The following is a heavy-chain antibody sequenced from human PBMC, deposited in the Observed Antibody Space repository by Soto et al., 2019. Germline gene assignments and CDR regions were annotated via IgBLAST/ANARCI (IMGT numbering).Heavy chain of an antibody. V-gene: IGHV1-69*01. J-gene: IGHJ5*02. CDR2: IIRMYGPA. D-gene: IGHD3-10*01. Sequence: QVPLVQSGAEVKKPGSSVTVSCKASGATFSSYAIHWVRQSPGQGREWMGGIIRMYGPAKYAQRFQGRVTITADDTTTTVYMDLTSLKSQDTAVYSCARGASMVGGVIGNWFDPWGHGTLVPVSS. CDR1: GATFSSYA. CDR3: ARGASMVGGVIGNWFDP.